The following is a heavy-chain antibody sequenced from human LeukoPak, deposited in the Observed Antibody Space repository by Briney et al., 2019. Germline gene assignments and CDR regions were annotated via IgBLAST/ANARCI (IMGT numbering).Heavy chain of an antibody. CDR1: GFTFSSYS. CDR2: ISSSSSYI. D-gene: IGHD3-9*01. CDR3: AKGLRYITWRPETDAFDI. V-gene: IGHV3-21*04. J-gene: IGHJ3*02. Sequence: PGGSLRLSCAASGFTFSSYSMNWVRQAPGKGLEWVSSISSSSSYIYYADSVKGRFTISRDNSKNTLYLQMNSLRAEDTALYYCAKGLRYITWRPETDAFDIWGQGTMVTVSS.